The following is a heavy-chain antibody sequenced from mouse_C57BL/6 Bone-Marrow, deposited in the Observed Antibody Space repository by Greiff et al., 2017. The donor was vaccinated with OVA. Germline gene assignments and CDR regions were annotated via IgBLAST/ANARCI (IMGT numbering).Heavy chain of an antibody. V-gene: IGHV5-12*01. Sequence: EVMLVESGGGLVQPGGSLKLSCAASGFTFSDYYMYWVRQTPEKRLEWVAYISNGGGSTYYPDTVKGGFTISRDTAKNTLYLQMSRLMTEDTAMYYCARRNGYFYFDYWGQGTTLTVSS. D-gene: IGHD2-3*01. CDR3: ARRNGYFYFDY. CDR1: GFTFSDYY. J-gene: IGHJ2*01. CDR2: ISNGGGST.